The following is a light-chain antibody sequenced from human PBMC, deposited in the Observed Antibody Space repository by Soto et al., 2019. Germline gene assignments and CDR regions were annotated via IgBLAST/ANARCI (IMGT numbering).Light chain of an antibody. V-gene: IGLV2-23*01. CDR3: CSYAGGTSVV. Sequence: QSALTQPASVSGSPGQTITISCTGTSSNVGSYNLVSWYQQDPGKAPKLMIYEDIERPSGVSNRFSGYKSGNTASLTISGLQNEDEADYYCCSYAGGTSVVFGGGTKLTVL. CDR1: SSNVGSYNL. J-gene: IGLJ2*01. CDR2: EDI.